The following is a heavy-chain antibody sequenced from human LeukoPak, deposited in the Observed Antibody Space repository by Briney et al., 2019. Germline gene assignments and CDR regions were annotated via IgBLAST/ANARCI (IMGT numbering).Heavy chain of an antibody. J-gene: IGHJ4*02. D-gene: IGHD2-15*01. CDR1: GGSFSGYY. V-gene: IGHV4-34*01. Sequence: SETLSLTCAVYGGSFSGYYWSWIRQPPGKGLEWIGEINHSGSTNYNPSLKSRVTISVDTSKNQFSLKLSSVTAADTAVYYCARVEVVVVAANYYFDYCGQGTLVTVSS. CDR3: ARVEVVVVAANYYFDY. CDR2: INHSGST.